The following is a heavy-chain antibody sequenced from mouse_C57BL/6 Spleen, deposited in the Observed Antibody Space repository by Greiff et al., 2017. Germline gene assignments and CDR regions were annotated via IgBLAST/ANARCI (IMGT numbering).Heavy chain of an antibody. CDR3: SQITRYYDYPLYFDY. V-gene: IGHV8-5*01. J-gene: IGHJ2*01. D-gene: IGHD2-4*01. CDR2: ILWNDDK. CDR1: GFSLSTSNMG. Sequence: QVQLKESGPGLLQPSQTLSLTCSFSGFSLSTSNMGIGWIRQPSGKGLEWLAHILWNDDKYYNPSLKSRLTISKDTSNNQLFLKITIVDTVDIAPYYLSQITRYYDYPLYFDYWGQGTTLTVSS.